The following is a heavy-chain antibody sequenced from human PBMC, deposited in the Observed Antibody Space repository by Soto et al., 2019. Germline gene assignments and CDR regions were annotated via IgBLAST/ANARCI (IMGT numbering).Heavy chain of an antibody. CDR1: GFTFSSYA. V-gene: IGHV3-30-3*01. CDR3: ARDARYSSGWDVLDY. Sequence: GGSLRLSCAASGFTFSSYAMHWVRQAPGKGLEWVAVISYDGSNKYYADSVKGRFTISRDNSKNTLYLQMNSLRAEDTAVYYCARDARYSSGWDVLDYWGQGTLVTVSS. D-gene: IGHD6-19*01. J-gene: IGHJ4*02. CDR2: ISYDGSNK.